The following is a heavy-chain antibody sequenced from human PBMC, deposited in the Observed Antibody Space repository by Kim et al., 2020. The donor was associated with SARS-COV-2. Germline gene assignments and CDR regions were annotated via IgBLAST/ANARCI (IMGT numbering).Heavy chain of an antibody. J-gene: IGHJ2*01. D-gene: IGHD3-9*01. CDR2: ISSSGSGT. CDR1: GITFTTYA. CDR3: AKAPPPYDSLTGYYSPYWFFDL. Sequence: GGSLRLSCTASGITFTTYAMSWVRQAPGKGLEWVSTISSSGSGTYYADSVKGRFTISRDNSKNTLYLQMNSLRVEDTAIYYCAKAPPPYDSLTGYYSPYWFFDLWGRGTLVTVSS. V-gene: IGHV3-23*01.